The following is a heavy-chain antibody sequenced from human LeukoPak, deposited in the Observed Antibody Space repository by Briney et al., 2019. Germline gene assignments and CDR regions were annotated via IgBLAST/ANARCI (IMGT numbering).Heavy chain of an antibody. CDR2: ISAYNGNT. V-gene: IGHV1-18*01. J-gene: IGHJ4*02. Sequence: EASVKVSCKSSGYDFKTYAVSWVRQAPGQGLEWMGWISAYNGNTNYAQKLQGRVTMTTDTSTSTAYMELRSLRSDDTAVYYCARYPYSTRWGDYPTANDYWGQGTLVTVSS. D-gene: IGHD4-17*01. CDR1: GYDFKTYA. CDR3: ARYPYSTRWGDYPTANDY.